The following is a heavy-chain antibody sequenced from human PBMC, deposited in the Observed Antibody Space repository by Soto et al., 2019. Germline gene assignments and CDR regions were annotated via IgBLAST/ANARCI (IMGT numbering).Heavy chain of an antibody. CDR1: GGTFSSYA. CDR3: ARDSRTGIAAAGTEWFDP. J-gene: IGHJ5*02. Sequence: SVKVSCKASGGTFSSYAISWVRQAPGQGLEWMGGIIPIFGTANYAQKLQGRVTITADESTSTAYMELSSLRSEDTAVYYCARDSRTGIAAAGTEWFDPWGQGTLVTVSS. CDR2: IIPIFGTA. D-gene: IGHD6-13*01. V-gene: IGHV1-69*13.